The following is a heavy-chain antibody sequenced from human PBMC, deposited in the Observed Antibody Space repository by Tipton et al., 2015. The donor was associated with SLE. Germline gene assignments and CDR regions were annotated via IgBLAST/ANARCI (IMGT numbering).Heavy chain of an antibody. CDR2: IYYSGST. CDR1: GGSISSYY. J-gene: IGHJ6*04. CDR3: ARQGYCSSTSCSPLGV. V-gene: IGHV4-59*01. D-gene: IGHD2-2*01. Sequence: GSLRLSCTVSGGSISSYYWSWIRQPPGKGLEWIGYIYYSGSTNYNPSLKSRVTISVDTSKNQFSLKLSSVTAADTAVYYCARQGYCSSTSCSPLGVWGKGTTVTVSS.